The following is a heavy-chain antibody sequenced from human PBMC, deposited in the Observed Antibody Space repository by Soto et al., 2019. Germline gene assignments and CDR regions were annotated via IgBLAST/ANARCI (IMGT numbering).Heavy chain of an antibody. CDR1: GYTFTSYT. J-gene: IGHJ5*02. Sequence: ASVKVSCKASGYTFTSYTIHWVRQAPGQRLEWMGWINAGNGNTKYSQKFQGRVTITADESTSTAYMELSSLRSEDTAVYYCARPRNCGGDCYSVWFDPWGQGTLVTVSS. CDR2: INAGNGNT. CDR3: ARPRNCGGDCYSVWFDP. D-gene: IGHD2-21*02. V-gene: IGHV1-3*01.